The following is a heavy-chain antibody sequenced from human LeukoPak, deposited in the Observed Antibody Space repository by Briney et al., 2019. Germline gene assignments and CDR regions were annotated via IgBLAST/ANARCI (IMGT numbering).Heavy chain of an antibody. Sequence: PGGSLRLSCAASGFTVSSNYMSWVRQAPGKGLEWVSAISGSGGSTYYADSVKGRFTISRDNSKNTLYLQMNSLRAEDTAVYYCAKDSPLLWFGELGQNWFDPWGQGTLVTVSS. CDR2: ISGSGGST. CDR3: AKDSPLLWFGELGQNWFDP. CDR1: GFTVSSNY. V-gene: IGHV3-23*01. J-gene: IGHJ5*02. D-gene: IGHD3-10*01.